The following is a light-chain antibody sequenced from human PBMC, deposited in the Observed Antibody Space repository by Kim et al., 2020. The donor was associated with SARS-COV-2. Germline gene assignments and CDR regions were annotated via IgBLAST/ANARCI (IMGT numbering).Light chain of an antibody. CDR1: SLRSNY. J-gene: IGLJ2*01. Sequence: SSELTQDPAVSVALGQTVRITCQGASLRSNYASWYQQKPGQAPVLVIYGKNNRPSGIPDRFSGSSSGNTASLTITGAQAEDEADYDCHSRDSSGDHLQGVFGGGTQLTVL. CDR3: HSRDSSGDHLQGV. V-gene: IGLV3-19*01. CDR2: GKN.